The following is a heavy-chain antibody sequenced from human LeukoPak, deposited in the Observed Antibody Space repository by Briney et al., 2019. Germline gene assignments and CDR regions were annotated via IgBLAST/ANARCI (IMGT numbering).Heavy chain of an antibody. CDR3: VKVHYYFDY. J-gene: IGHJ4*02. CDR2: LSGTGDSS. CDR1: GFTFSNYA. Sequence: QPGGSLRLSCAASGFTFSNYAMSWVRQAPGKGLEWVSTLSGTGDSSDYADSVKGRFTISRDNSKDTLYLQMISVRDEDTAVYYCVKVHYYFDYWGQGTLVTVSS. V-gene: IGHV3-23*01.